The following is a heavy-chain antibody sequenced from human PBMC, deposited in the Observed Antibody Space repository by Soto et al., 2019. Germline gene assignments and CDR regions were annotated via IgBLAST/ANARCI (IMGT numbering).Heavy chain of an antibody. V-gene: IGHV3-30*18. CDR1: GFTFSSYG. CDR3: AKLPVAMQFVGDAFDI. D-gene: IGHD2-2*01. J-gene: IGHJ3*02. CDR2: ISYDGSNK. Sequence: QVQLVESGGGVVQPGRSLRLSCAASGFTFSSYGMHWVRQAPGKGLEWVAVISYDGSNKYYADSVKGRFTISRDNSKNTLYLQMNSLRAEDTAVYYCAKLPVAMQFVGDAFDIWGQGTMVTVSS.